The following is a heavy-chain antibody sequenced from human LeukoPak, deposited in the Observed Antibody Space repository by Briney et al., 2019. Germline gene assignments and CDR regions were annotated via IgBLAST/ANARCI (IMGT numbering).Heavy chain of an antibody. Sequence: GGSLRLSCAASGFTFSVYYMSWIRQAPGKGLEWVSYISSSGSTIYYADSVKGRFTISRDNAKNSLYLQMNSLRAEDTAVYYCAKSVDTAMVSNWFDPWGQGTLVTVSS. D-gene: IGHD5-18*01. V-gene: IGHV3-11*01. CDR3: AKSVDTAMVSNWFDP. J-gene: IGHJ5*02. CDR1: GFTFSVYY. CDR2: ISSSGSTI.